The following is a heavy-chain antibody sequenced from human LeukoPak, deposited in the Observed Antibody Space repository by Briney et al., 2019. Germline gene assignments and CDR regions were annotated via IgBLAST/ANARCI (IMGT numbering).Heavy chain of an antibody. V-gene: IGHV1-69*13. CDR2: IIPIFGTA. CDR3: ARALGIYDYVWGSYRRVDAFDI. Sequence: ASVKVSCKAPGGTFSSYAISWVRQAPGQGLEWMGGIIPIFGTANYAQKFQGRVTITADESTSTAYMELSSLRSEDTAVYYCARALGIYDYVWGSYRRVDAFDIWGQGTIVTVSS. D-gene: IGHD3-16*02. J-gene: IGHJ3*02. CDR1: GGTFSSYA.